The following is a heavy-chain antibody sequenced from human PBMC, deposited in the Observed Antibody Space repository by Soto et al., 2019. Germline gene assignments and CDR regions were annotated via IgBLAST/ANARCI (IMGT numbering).Heavy chain of an antibody. CDR2: LFSGST. J-gene: IGHJ5*02. D-gene: IGHD6-19*01. CDR3: ATTRGIAVGGSFDN. V-gene: IGHV4-39*01. CDR1: GGSVSRRGAY. Sequence: ETLSLTFTVSGGSVSRRGAYLVCVRQPPGKGLEWIGTLFSGSTYSNPSLKSRVTISVDTSKNQFSLKLKSVAATDTAVYYCATTRGIAVGGSFDNWGQGILVTVSS.